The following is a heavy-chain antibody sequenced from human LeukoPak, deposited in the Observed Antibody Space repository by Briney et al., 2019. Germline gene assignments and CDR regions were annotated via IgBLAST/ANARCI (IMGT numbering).Heavy chain of an antibody. CDR3: ARSRYCSGGSCSDAFDI. V-gene: IGHV3-11*04. Sequence: PGGSLRLSCAASGFTFSDYYMSWIRQAPGKGLEWLSDISSSGTTIYYADSVKGRFTISRDNAKNSLYLQMNSLRAEDTAVYYCARSRYCSGGSCSDAFDIWGQGTMVTVSS. D-gene: IGHD2-15*01. J-gene: IGHJ3*02. CDR1: GFTFSDYY. CDR2: ISSSGTTI.